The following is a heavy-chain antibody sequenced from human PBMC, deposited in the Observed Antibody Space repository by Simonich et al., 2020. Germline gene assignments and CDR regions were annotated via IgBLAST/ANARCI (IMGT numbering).Heavy chain of an antibody. V-gene: IGHV3-30*04. CDR2: ISYDGSNK. CDR3: ARDHDYGDYYFDY. Sequence: QVQLVESGGGVVQPGRSLRLSCAASGFTFSSYAMHWVRQAPGKGVEGVAVISYDGSNKYYADSVKGRFTISRDNSKNTLYLQMNSLRAEDTAVYYCARDHDYGDYYFDYWGQGTLVTVSS. D-gene: IGHD4-17*01. J-gene: IGHJ4*02. CDR1: GFTFSSYA.